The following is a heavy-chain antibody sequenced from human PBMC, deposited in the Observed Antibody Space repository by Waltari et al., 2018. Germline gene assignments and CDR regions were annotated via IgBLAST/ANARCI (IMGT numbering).Heavy chain of an antibody. CDR3: ATEGYYDSATYY. J-gene: IGHJ4*02. D-gene: IGHD3-10*01. CDR2: IKQDGSDK. V-gene: IGHV3-7*01. CDR1: GFTFSNYW. Sequence: EVQLVQSGGGLVQPGGSLRLSCAASGFTFSNYWLRWVRQAQGKGLEWVAKIKQDGSDKNYVDSVRGRFTISRDNAKNSLYLQMNSLRAEDTAVYYCATEGYYDSATYYWGQGTLVTVSS.